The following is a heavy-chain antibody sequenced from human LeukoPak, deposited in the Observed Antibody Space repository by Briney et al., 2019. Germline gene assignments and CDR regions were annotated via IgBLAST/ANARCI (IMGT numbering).Heavy chain of an antibody. CDR2: IKQDGSEK. J-gene: IGHJ4*02. CDR1: GFTFSSYW. CDR3: AKDPTNYGDYGAFDY. D-gene: IGHD4-17*01. Sequence: GGSLRLSCAASGFTFSSYWMSWVRQAPGKGLEWVANIKQDGSEKYYVDSVKGRFTISRDNSKNTLYLQMNSLRTEDTAMYYCAKDPTNYGDYGAFDYWSQGTLVTVSS. V-gene: IGHV3-7*01.